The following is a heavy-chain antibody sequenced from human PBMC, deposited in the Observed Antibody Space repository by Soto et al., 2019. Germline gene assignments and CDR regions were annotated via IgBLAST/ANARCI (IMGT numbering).Heavy chain of an antibody. V-gene: IGHV1-18*01. D-gene: IGHD3-9*01. J-gene: IGHJ6*02. CDR2: ISAYNGNT. CDR1: GYTFTSYG. CDR3: ARDPYDILTGYSFYYYYGMDV. Sequence: ASVKVSCKASGYTFTSYGISWVRQAPGQGLEWMGWISAYNGNTNYAQKLQGRVTMTTDTSTSTAYMELRSLRSDDTAVYYCARDPYDILTGYSFYYYYGMDVWGQGXTVTVSS.